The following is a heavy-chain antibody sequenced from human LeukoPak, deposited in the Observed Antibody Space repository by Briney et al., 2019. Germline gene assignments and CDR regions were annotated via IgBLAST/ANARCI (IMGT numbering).Heavy chain of an antibody. CDR3: ARGRWGYYYGSGRKGYYFDY. D-gene: IGHD3-10*01. CDR1: GGSIINYY. CDR2: INHSGST. V-gene: IGHV4-34*01. Sequence: PSETLSLTCTVSGGSIINYYWSWIRQPPGKGLEWIGEINHSGSTNYNPSLKSRVTISVDTSKNQFSLKLSSVTAADTAVYYCARGRWGYYYGSGRKGYYFDYWGQGTLVTVSS. J-gene: IGHJ4*02.